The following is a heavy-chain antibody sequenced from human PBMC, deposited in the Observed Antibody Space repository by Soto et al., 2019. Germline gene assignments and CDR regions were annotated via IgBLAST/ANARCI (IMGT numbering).Heavy chain of an antibody. D-gene: IGHD3-3*01. CDR2: INHSGST. J-gene: IGHJ6*02. V-gene: IGHV4-34*01. CDR1: GGSFSVYY. Sequence: SETLSLTCAVYGGSFSVYYWSWIRQPPGKGLEWIGEINHSGSTNYNPSLKSRVTISVDTSKNQFSLKLSSVTAADTAVYYCARVRRWHRDYYGMDVWGQGTTVTVSS. CDR3: ARVRRWHRDYYGMDV.